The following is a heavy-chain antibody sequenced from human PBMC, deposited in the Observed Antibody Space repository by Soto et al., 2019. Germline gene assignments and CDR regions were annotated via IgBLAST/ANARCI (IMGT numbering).Heavy chain of an antibody. J-gene: IGHJ4*02. D-gene: IGHD1-1*01. Sequence: EVQLLESGGDFVPPGGSLRLSCAASGFPFSRHAMAWVRRAAGRGLEWVATIASDGSTYHAESVKGRFSISRDNYGNMLHLQLNSLRVEDTGIYYCAKDPYNHRFDSWGQGTLVTVSS. CDR2: IASDGST. V-gene: IGHV3-23*01. CDR3: AKDPYNHRFDS. CDR1: GFPFSRHA.